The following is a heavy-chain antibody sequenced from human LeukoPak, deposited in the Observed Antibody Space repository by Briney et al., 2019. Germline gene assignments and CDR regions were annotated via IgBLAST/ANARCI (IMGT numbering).Heavy chain of an antibody. Sequence: PGGSLRLSCAASGFTFSSYTINWVRQAPGKGLEWVSSITSSSNYIYYADSVKGRFTISRDNAKNSLYLQMNSLRAEDTAVYYCAKGGFCSSTSCYFDYWGQGTLVTVSS. CDR3: AKGGFCSSTSCYFDY. V-gene: IGHV3-21*04. CDR1: GFTFSSYT. CDR2: ITSSSNYI. D-gene: IGHD2-2*01. J-gene: IGHJ4*02.